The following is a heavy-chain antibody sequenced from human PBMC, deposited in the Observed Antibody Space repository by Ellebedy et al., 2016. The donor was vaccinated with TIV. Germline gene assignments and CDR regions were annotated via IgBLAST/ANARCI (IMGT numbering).Heavy chain of an antibody. CDR2: MYQSGTT. CDR1: GYSISSGYY. Sequence: GSLRLSCTVSGYSISSGYYWGWIRQPPGKGLEWIGNMYQSGTTHYNPSLKSRVNISVDTSKNQFSLKLSSVTAADTAVYYCARISGYGSGDYWGQGTLVTVSS. J-gene: IGHJ4*02. CDR3: ARISGYGSGDY. D-gene: IGHD5-12*01. V-gene: IGHV4-38-2*02.